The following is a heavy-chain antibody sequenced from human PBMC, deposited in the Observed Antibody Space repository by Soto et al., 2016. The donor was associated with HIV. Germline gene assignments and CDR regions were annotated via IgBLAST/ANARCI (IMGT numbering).Heavy chain of an antibody. V-gene: IGHV3-15*01. D-gene: IGHD5-12*01. J-gene: IGHJ4*02. CDR1: EFIFNFNSAW. Sequence: EVQLVESGGGLVKPGGSLRLSCAASEFIFNFNSAWMSWVRQAPGKGLEWVGRIKSKTDGGTTDYAAPVKGRFAISRDASKNTLYLLMDSLKTEDTAVYYCSTTISGRKDRGIDYWGQGTLVTVSS. CDR3: STTISGRKDRGIDY. CDR2: IKSKTDGGTT.